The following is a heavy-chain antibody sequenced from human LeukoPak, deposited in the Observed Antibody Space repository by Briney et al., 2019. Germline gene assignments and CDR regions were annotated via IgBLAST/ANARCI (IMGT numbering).Heavy chain of an antibody. J-gene: IGHJ4*02. CDR3: ARELSPYYFDY. CDR2: IYYSGST. CDR1: GGSISSSSYY. V-gene: IGHV4-39*07. Sequence: SETLSLTCTVSGGSISSSSYYWGWIRQPPGKGLEWIGSIYYSGSTNYNPSLKSRVTISVDTSKNQFSLKLSSVTAADTAVYYCARELSPYYFDYWGQGTLVTVSS.